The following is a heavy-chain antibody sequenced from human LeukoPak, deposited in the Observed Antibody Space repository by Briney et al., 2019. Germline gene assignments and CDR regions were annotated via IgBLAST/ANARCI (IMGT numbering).Heavy chain of an antibody. CDR2: ISGSGGST. CDR1: GFTFSSYA. CDR3: AKLSVIVPALAGHFDY. J-gene: IGHJ4*02. Sequence: PGGSLRLSCAASGFTFSSYAMSWVRQAPGKGLEWVSAISGSGGSTYYADSVKGRFTISRDNSKNTLYLQMNSLRAEGTAVYYCAKLSVIVPALAGHFDYWGQGTLVTVSS. D-gene: IGHD2-2*01. V-gene: IGHV3-23*01.